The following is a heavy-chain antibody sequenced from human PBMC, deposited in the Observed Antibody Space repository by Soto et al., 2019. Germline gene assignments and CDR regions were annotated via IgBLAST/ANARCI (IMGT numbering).Heavy chain of an antibody. CDR1: GGTFGNSA. CDR2: IVPMFGTA. CDR3: ARDADPRNALWSGPLPGGWFDP. D-gene: IGHD3-3*01. J-gene: IGHJ5*02. V-gene: IGHV1-69*12. Sequence: QVQLVQSGAEVKKPGSSVNVSCKTSGGTFGNSAVTWVRQAPGQGLEWMGGIVPMFGTANYAQKFQGRLTITADESTNTPYMEPRSMTSDDTAVYYCARDADPRNALWSGPLPGGWFDPWGQGTLVTVSS.